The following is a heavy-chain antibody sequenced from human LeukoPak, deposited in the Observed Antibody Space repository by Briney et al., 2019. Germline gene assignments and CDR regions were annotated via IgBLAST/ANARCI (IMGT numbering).Heavy chain of an antibody. Sequence: ASVKVSCKASGYTFTAYAMHWVRQAPGQGLEWMGWLNPGNGNTKYSQKFQGRVTITRDTSASTAYMELSSLRSEDTAMYYCASWSYSDAFDIWGQGTMVTVSS. CDR1: GYTFTAYA. D-gene: IGHD3-10*01. J-gene: IGHJ3*02. CDR2: LNPGNGNT. V-gene: IGHV1-3*01. CDR3: ASWSYSDAFDI.